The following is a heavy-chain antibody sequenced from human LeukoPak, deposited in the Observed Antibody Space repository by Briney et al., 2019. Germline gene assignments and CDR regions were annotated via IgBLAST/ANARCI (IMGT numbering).Heavy chain of an antibody. CDR2: IYTSGST. J-gene: IGHJ5*02. CDR1: GGSISSYY. V-gene: IGHV4-4*07. Sequence: PSETLSLTCTVSGGSISSYYWSWIRQPAGKGLEWIGRIYTSGSTNYNPSLKSRVTMSVDTSKNQFSLKLSSVTAADTAVYYCARDLACSGGSCYSVWFDPWGQGTLVTVSS. CDR3: ARDLACSGGSCYSVWFDP. D-gene: IGHD2-15*01.